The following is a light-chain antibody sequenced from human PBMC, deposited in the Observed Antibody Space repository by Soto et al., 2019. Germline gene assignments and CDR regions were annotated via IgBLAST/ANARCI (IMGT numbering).Light chain of an antibody. J-gene: IGKJ1*01. CDR1: QAIRND. Sequence: AIPMTQSPSSLSASVGDTVTFTCRASQAIRNDLGWFQQRPGKPPKLLIYYASTLDRGVPSRFSGSGSGTEFTLTIISLQPDDFATYYCQQYASFSPAFGQGTKVGI. CDR3: QQYASFSPA. V-gene: IGKV1-13*02. CDR2: YAS.